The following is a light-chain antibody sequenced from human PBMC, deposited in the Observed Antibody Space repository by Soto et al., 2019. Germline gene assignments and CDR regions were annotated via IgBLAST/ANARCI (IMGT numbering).Light chain of an antibody. Sequence: EVVMTQSPATLSVSPGERATLSGRASQSVSSNLVWYQQKPGQAPRLLIYSASTRATGIPARFSGTGSGTEFTLTISSLQSEDFAVYYCQQYRHLTRTFGGGTRVEIK. V-gene: IGKV3-15*01. CDR2: SAS. CDR1: QSVSSN. J-gene: IGKJ4*01. CDR3: QQYRHLTRT.